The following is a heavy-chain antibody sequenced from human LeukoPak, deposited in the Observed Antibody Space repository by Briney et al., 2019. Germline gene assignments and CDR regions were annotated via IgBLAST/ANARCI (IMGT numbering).Heavy chain of an antibody. CDR1: GYSFTSYW. V-gene: IGHV5-51*01. CDR3: ARGPTWDYYDSSGSEYYYGMDV. CDR2: IYPGDSDT. D-gene: IGHD3-22*01. Sequence: GESLKISCKGSGYSFTSYWIGWVRQMPGKGLEWMGIIYPGDSDTRYSPSFQGQVTISADKSISTAYLQWSSLKASDTAMYYCARGPTWDYYDSSGSEYYYGMDVWGQGTTVTVSS. J-gene: IGHJ6*02.